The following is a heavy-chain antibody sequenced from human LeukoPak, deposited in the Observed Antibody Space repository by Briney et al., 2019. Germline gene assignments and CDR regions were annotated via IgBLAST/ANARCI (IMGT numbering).Heavy chain of an antibody. D-gene: IGHD6-19*01. CDR3: ATATKRIIAVAGSPSAIDY. CDR2: IYHSGST. CDR1: GGSISSGGYY. Sequence: SETLSLTCTVSGGSISSGGYYWSWIRQHPGKGLEWIGYIYHSGSTYHNPSLKSRVTISIDRSKNQFSLKLSSVTAADTAVYYCATATKRIIAVAGSPSAIDYWGQGTLVTVSS. J-gene: IGHJ4*02. V-gene: IGHV4-30-2*01.